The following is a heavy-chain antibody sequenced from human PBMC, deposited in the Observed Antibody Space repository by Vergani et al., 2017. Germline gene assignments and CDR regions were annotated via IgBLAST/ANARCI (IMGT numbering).Heavy chain of an antibody. J-gene: IGHJ3*02. CDR3: ARALLVGATSYDAFDI. Sequence: EVQLLESGGGLVQPGGSLRLSCAASGFTFSSYAMSWVRQAPGKGLEWVSAISGSGGSTYYADSVKGRFTISRDNSKNTLYLQMNSLRAEDTAVYYCARALLVGATSYDAFDIWGQGTMVTVSS. V-gene: IGHV3-23*01. CDR2: ISGSGGST. D-gene: IGHD1-26*01. CDR1: GFTFSSYA.